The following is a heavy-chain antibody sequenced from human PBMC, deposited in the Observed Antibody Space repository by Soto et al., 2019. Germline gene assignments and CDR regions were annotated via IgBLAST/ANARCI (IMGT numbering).Heavy chain of an antibody. Sequence: QITLKESGPTLVQPTQTLTLTCTFSGFSLSTSGVGVGWIRQPPGKALEWLALIYWDDDKRYSPSLRTRLTVTKDTSKNQAVLTMTNMDPVDTATYYCVHRQEYNTDWNAGYFDPWGQGTLVTVSS. CDR1: GFSLSTSGVG. D-gene: IGHD1-1*01. CDR3: VHRQEYNTDWNAGYFDP. CDR2: IYWDDDK. J-gene: IGHJ5*02. V-gene: IGHV2-5*02.